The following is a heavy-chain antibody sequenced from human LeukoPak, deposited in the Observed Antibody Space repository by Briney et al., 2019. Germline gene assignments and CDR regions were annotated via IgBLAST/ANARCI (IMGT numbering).Heavy chain of an antibody. CDR1: EFTFSSYA. J-gene: IGHJ4*02. D-gene: IGHD1-26*01. V-gene: IGHV3-30-3*01. Sequence: GSLRLSCAASEFTFSSYAMHWVRQAPGNGLVWVAVISYDGSNKYYADSVKVRFTISRDNSKNTLYLQMNRLRGEDTAVYYCARDGSNGDIDYWGQGTLVTVSS. CDR3: ARDGSNGDIDY. CDR2: ISYDGSNK.